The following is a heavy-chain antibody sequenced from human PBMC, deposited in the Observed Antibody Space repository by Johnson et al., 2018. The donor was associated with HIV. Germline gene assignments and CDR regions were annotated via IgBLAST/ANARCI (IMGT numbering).Heavy chain of an antibody. D-gene: IGHD3-22*01. CDR1: GFTFTNYA. Sequence: QVQLVESGGGVVQPGRSLRLSCAASGFTFTNYAMDWVRQAPGKGLEWVAVISSDGSNKNYADSVKGRFTISRDNSKNTLYLQMSSLRPEDTAVYYCAKDVGDSKSDEWATDYYDLSIAYPVQDPRAVVGAFDIWGQGTMVTVSS. V-gene: IGHV3-30*18. CDR2: ISSDGSNK. J-gene: IGHJ3*02. CDR3: AKDVGDSKSDEWATDYYDLSIAYPVQDPRAVVGAFDI.